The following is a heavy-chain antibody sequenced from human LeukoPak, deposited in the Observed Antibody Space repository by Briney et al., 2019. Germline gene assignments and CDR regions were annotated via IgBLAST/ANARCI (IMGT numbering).Heavy chain of an antibody. CDR1: GGSISSGGYY. Sequence: SQTLSLTSTVSGGSISSGGYYWSWIRQYPGKGLEWIGSIYYSGSTNYNPSLQGRVTISLDTSRNQFSLKLSSVTAADTAVYYCASGDNDPLFDYWGQGTLVTVSS. CDR2: IYYSGST. V-gene: IGHV4-31*03. D-gene: IGHD1-1*01. CDR3: ASGDNDPLFDY. J-gene: IGHJ4*02.